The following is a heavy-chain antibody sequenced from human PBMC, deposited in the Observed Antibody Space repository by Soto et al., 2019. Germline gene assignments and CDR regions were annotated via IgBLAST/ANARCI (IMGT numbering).Heavy chain of an antibody. D-gene: IGHD3-10*01. CDR2: ISWNSGSI. V-gene: IGHV3-9*01. J-gene: IGHJ4*02. Sequence: EVQLVESGGGLVQPGRSLRLSCAASGFTFDDYAMHWVRQAPGKGLEWVSGISWNSGSIGYADSVKGRFTISRDNAKNSLCLQMNSLRAEDTALYYCAKDVQSTMVRGVIDYWGQGTLVTVSS. CDR1: GFTFDDYA. CDR3: AKDVQSTMVRGVIDY.